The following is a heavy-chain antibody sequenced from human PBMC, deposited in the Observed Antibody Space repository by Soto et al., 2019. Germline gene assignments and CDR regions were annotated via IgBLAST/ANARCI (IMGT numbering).Heavy chain of an antibody. CDR1: GFTFSSYS. J-gene: IGHJ6*02. CDR3: ARDLPPTGYYGYYYGMDV. V-gene: IGHV3-21*01. Sequence: EVQLVESGGGLVKPGGSLRLSCAASGFTFSSYSMNWVRQAPGKGLEWVSSISSSSSYIYYADSVKGRFTISRDNAKNSLYLQMNSLRAEDTAVYYCARDLPPTGYYGYYYGMDVWGQGTTVTVSS. CDR2: ISSSSSYI. D-gene: IGHD3-9*01.